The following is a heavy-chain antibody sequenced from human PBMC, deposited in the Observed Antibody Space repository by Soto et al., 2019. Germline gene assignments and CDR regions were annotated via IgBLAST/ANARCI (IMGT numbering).Heavy chain of an antibody. D-gene: IGHD4-17*01. CDR2: IYYSGST. J-gene: IGHJ4*02. Sequence: SETLSLTCTVSGGSISSSSYYWGWIRQPPGKGLEWIGSIYYSGSTYYNPSLKSRVTISVDTSKNQFSLKLSSVTAADTAVYYCARHDYGDYVDTPYYYFDYWGQGTLVTVSS. CDR1: GGSISSSSYY. V-gene: IGHV4-39*01. CDR3: ARHDYGDYVDTPYYYFDY.